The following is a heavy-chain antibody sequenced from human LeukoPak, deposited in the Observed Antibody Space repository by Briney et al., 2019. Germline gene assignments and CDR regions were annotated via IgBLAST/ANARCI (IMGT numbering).Heavy chain of an antibody. D-gene: IGHD2-2*01. V-gene: IGHV1-69*13. CDR2: IIPIFGTA. CDR3: ARGGYCSSTSCLQFDY. CDR1: GGTFSSYA. J-gene: IGHJ4*02. Sequence: ASVKVSCKASGGTFSSYAISWVRQAPGQGLEWMGGIIPIFGTANYAQKFQGRVTITADESTSTAYMELSSLRSEDTAVYYCARGGYCSSTSCLQFDYWGQGTLVTVSS.